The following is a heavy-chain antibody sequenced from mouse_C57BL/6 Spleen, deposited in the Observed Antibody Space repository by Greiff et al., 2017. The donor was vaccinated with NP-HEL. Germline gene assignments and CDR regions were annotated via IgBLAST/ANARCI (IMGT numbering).Heavy chain of an antibody. CDR2: IDPSDSYT. V-gene: IGHV1-69*01. D-gene: IGHD1-1*01. Sequence: QVQLQQPGAELVMPGASVKLSCKASGYTFTSYWMHWVKQRPGQGLEWIGEIDPSDSYTNYNQKFKGKSTLTVDKSSSTAYMPLSSLTSEASAVYYCARNYCGSTWFAYWGQGTLVTVSA. CDR3: ARNYCGSTWFAY. CDR1: GYTFTSYW. J-gene: IGHJ3*01.